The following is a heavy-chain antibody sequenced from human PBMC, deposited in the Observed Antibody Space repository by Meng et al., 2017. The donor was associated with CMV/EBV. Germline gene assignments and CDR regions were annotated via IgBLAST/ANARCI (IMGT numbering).Heavy chain of an antibody. CDR2: ISYDGSTK. CDR3: ARGVASQWLSYCFDY. D-gene: IGHD6-19*01. Sequence: GGSLRLSCAASGFTFSSYAMHWVRQAPGKGLEWVAVISYDGSTKYYADSVKGRFTISRDNSKNTLYLQMNSLRAEDTAVYYCARGVASQWLSYCFDYWGQGTLVTVSS. CDR1: GFTFSSYA. V-gene: IGHV3-30-3*01. J-gene: IGHJ4*02.